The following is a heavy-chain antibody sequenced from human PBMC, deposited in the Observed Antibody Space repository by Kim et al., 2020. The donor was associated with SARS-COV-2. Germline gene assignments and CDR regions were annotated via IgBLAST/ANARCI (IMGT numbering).Heavy chain of an antibody. J-gene: IGHJ4*02. CDR1: GGSISSYY. Sequence: SETLSLTCTVSGGSISSYYWSWIRQPPGKGLEWIGYIYYSGSTNYNPSLKSRVTISVDTSKNQFSLKLSSVTAADTAVYYCARMSYYDFWSGYYTGIWGQGTLVTVSS. CDR2: IYYSGST. CDR3: ARMSYYDFWSGYYTGI. V-gene: IGHV4-59*01. D-gene: IGHD3-3*01.